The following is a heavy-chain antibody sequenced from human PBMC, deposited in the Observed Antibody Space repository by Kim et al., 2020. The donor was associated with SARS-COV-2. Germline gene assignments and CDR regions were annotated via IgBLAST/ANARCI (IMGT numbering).Heavy chain of an antibody. V-gene: IGHV5-51*01. J-gene: IGHJ4*02. D-gene: IGHD1-26*01. Sequence: TSYSPSFQGQVTISADKSISTAYLQWSSLKASDTAMYYCARRGGAPFDYWGQGTLVTVSS. CDR3: ARRGGAPFDY. CDR2: T.